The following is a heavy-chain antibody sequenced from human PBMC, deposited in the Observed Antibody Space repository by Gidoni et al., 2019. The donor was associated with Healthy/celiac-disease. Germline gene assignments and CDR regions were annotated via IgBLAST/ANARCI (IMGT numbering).Heavy chain of an antibody. V-gene: IGHV3-30*18. D-gene: IGHD2-2*02. CDR1: GFTFSSYG. CDR2: ISYDGSNK. CDR3: AKVCSSTSCYTDY. Sequence: QVQLVESGGGVVQPGRSLRLSCAASGFTFSSYGMHWVRQAPGKGLEWVAVISYDGSNKYYADSVKGRFTISRDNSKNTLYLQMNSLRAEDTAVYYCAKVCSSTSCYTDYWGQGTLVTVSS. J-gene: IGHJ4*02.